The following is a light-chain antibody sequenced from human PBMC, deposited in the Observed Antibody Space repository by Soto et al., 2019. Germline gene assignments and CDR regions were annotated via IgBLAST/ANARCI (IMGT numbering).Light chain of an antibody. CDR2: GAS. J-gene: IGKJ2*01. CDR3: QQYGRAYT. CDR1: QSVSSSY. Sequence: EIVLTQSPGTLSLSPGERATLSCRASQSVSSSYLAWYQQKPGQAPRLLIYGASSRATGIPDRFSGSGSGTDFTLTISRLEPEDCAVYYCQQYGRAYTFGQGTKLEIK. V-gene: IGKV3-20*01.